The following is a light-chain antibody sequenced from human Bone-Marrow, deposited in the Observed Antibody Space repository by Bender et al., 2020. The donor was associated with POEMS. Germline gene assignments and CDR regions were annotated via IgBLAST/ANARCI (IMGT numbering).Light chain of an antibody. CDR1: SSNSGNHG. V-gene: IGLV1-36*01. Sequence: QSVVTQPPSLSEAPRQRVTISCSGSSSNSGNHGVNWYQQLPGEAPKLLIYSHNLLTPGVSDRFSASTSGTSASLAITGLQSEDEADYICAAWDASLSGWVFGGGTKLTVL. CDR3: AAWDASLSGWV. CDR2: SHN. J-gene: IGLJ3*02.